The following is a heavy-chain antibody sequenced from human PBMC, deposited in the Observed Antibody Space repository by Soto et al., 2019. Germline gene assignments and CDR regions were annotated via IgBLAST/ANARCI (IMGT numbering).Heavy chain of an antibody. D-gene: IGHD2-2*01. CDR3: AKGEYQLLLRSQDYYYYGMDV. Sequence: SLRLSCAASGFTFSSYAMSWVRQAPGKGLEWVSAISGSGGSTYYADSVKGRFTISRDNSKNTLYLQMNSLRAEDTAVYYCAKGEYQLLLRSQDYYYYGMDVWGQGTTVTVSS. CDR1: GFTFSSYA. V-gene: IGHV3-23*01. CDR2: ISGSGGST. J-gene: IGHJ6*02.